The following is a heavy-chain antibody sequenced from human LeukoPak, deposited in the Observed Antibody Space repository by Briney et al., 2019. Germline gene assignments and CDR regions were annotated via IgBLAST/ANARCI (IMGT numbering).Heavy chain of an antibody. V-gene: IGHV4-34*01. D-gene: IGHD2-2*01. CDR2: INHSGST. CDR3: ARGQVVPAVRTFDP. CDR1: GGSFSVYY. J-gene: IGHJ5*02. Sequence: SETLSLTCAVYGGSFSVYYWSWIRQPPGKGLEWIGEINHSGSTNYSPSLKSRVTISVDTSKNQFSLKLTSVTAADTAVYYCARGQVVPAVRTFDPWGQGTLVTVSS.